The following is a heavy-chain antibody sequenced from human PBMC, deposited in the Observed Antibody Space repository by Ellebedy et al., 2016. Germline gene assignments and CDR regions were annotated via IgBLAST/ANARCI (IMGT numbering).Heavy chain of an antibody. V-gene: IGHV3-23*01. CDR1: GFPFSKFL. D-gene: IGHD4-17*01. CDR2: ISGGGDTT. Sequence: GGSLRLSXAVSGFPFSKFLMSWVRQAPGGGLEWISTISGGGDTTVSADSVKGRFTISRDNFRNTLYLQMNSLRAEDTAVYYCYYGHYSGSWGQGTLVTVSS. J-gene: IGHJ4*02. CDR3: YYGHYSGS.